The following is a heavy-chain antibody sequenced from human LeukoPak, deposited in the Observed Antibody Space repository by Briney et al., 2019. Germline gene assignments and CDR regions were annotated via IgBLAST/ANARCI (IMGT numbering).Heavy chain of an antibody. CDR3: GGGGGGGDPFDY. V-gene: IGHV3-53*01. CDR2: IYSGGGT. Sequence: GGSLRLSCAVSGFTVSTNYMSGVRQAPGKGLEWVSVIYSGGGTYYADSMKGRFTVPRDNSKNPLYLQMNSLRAEDRGVYYCGGGGGGGDPFDYWGQGTLVTVSS. J-gene: IGHJ4*02. D-gene: IGHD3-16*01. CDR1: GFTVSTNY.